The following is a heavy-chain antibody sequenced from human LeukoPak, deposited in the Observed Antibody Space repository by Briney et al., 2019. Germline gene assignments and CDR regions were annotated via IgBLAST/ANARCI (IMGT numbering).Heavy chain of an antibody. CDR1: GGSISSYY. J-gene: IGHJ6*02. CDR2: IYYSGST. Sequence: MPSETLSLTCTVSGGSISSYYWSWIRQPPGKGLEWIGYIYYSGSTNYNPSLKSRVTISVDTSKNQFSLKLSSVTAADTAVYYCARQYCSSTSCYADYGMDVWGQGTTVTVSS. CDR3: ARQYCSSTSCYADYGMDV. V-gene: IGHV4-59*01. D-gene: IGHD2-2*01.